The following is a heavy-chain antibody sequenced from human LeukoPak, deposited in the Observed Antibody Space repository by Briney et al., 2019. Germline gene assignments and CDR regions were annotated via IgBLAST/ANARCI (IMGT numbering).Heavy chain of an antibody. D-gene: IGHD3-10*01. Sequence: SVKVSCKASAGTFSSYAISWVRQAPGQGLEWMGGIIPIFGTANYAQKFQGRVTITADESTSTAYMELSSLRSEDTAVYYCARKGALWFGELFHYMDVWGKGTTVTVSS. CDR2: IIPIFGTA. V-gene: IGHV1-69*01. CDR3: ARKGALWFGELFHYMDV. CDR1: AGTFSSYA. J-gene: IGHJ6*03.